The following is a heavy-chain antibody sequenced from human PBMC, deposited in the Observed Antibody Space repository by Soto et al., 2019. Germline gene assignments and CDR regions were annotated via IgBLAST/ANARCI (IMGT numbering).Heavy chain of an antibody. J-gene: IGHJ4*02. CDR1: GGSISSYY. D-gene: IGHD6-19*01. CDR2: IYYSGST. Sequence: PSETLSLTCTVSGGSISSYYWSWIRQPPGKGLEWIGYIYYSGSTNYNPSLKSRVTISVDMSKNQFSLKLSSVTAADTAVYYCARTAGYSSGWHFDYWGQGTLVTVS. CDR3: ARTAGYSSGWHFDY. V-gene: IGHV4-59*08.